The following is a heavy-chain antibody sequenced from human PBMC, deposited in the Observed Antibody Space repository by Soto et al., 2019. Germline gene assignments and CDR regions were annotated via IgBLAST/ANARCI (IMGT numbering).Heavy chain of an antibody. CDR2: IWYDGSNK. CDR3: ARDDFDWLNYYYGMDV. J-gene: IGHJ6*02. CDR1: GSTFSSYG. V-gene: IGHV3-33*01. Sequence: GGSLRLSCAASGSTFSSYGMHWVRQAPGKGLEWVAVIWYDGSNKYYADSVKGRFTISRDNSKNTLYLQMNSLRAEDTAVYYCARDDFDWLNYYYGMDVWGQGTTVTVYS. D-gene: IGHD3-9*01.